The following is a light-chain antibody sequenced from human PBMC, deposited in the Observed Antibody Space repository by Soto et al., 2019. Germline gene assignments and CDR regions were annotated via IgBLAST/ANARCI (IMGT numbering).Light chain of an antibody. J-gene: IGKJ1*01. CDR2: GAS. CDR1: QSVSSSY. CDR3: QQYGSSLTWT. Sequence: EIVMTQSPVTLSVSPGEGATLSCRASQSVSSSYLARYQQKPGQAPRLLIYGASSRATGIPDRFSGSGSGTDFTLTISRLEPEDFAVYYCQQYGSSLTWTFGQGTKV. V-gene: IGKV3-20*01.